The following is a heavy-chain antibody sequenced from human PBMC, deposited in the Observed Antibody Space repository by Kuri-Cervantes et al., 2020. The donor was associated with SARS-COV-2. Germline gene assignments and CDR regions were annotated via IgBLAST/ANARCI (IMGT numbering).Heavy chain of an antibody. CDR2: INPSGGST. Sequence: ASVKVSCKASGYTFTSYNMHWVRQAPGQGLEWMGIINPSGGSTSYAQKFQGRVTMTRDTSTSTVYMELSSLRSGDTAVYYCARSVVVVAAPYDYWGQGTLVTVSS. CDR3: ARSVVVVAAPYDY. D-gene: IGHD2-15*01. J-gene: IGHJ4*02. CDR1: GYTFTSYN. V-gene: IGHV1-46*01.